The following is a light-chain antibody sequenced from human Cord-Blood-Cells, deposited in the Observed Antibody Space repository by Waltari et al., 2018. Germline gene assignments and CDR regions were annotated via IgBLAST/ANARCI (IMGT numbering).Light chain of an antibody. V-gene: IGLV1-47*01. CDR3: AAWDDSLSGYV. CDR2: RNS. Sequence: QSVLTQPPSASGTPGQRATTSCSGSSSHIGSNYVYRYQQLPGTAPKLLIYRNSQRPSGVPDRFSGSKSGTSASLAISGLRSEDEADYYCAAWDDSLSGYVFGTGTKVTVL. CDR1: SSHIGSNY. J-gene: IGLJ1*01.